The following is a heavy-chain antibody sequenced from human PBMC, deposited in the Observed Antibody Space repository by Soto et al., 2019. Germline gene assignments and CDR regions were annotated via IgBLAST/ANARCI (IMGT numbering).Heavy chain of an antibody. Sequence: QVQLVQSGAEVKRPGASVKVSCKASGYTFTSYFLHWVRQAPGQGLEWMGILNPSGDSSTYEQKSQGRVATIRDTSTSTVYKELSSLTSEDTAVYYCARELNGLDVWGQGTTVTVSS. V-gene: IGHV1-46*01. CDR2: LNPSGDSS. J-gene: IGHJ6*02. CDR1: GYTFTSYF. CDR3: ARELNGLDV.